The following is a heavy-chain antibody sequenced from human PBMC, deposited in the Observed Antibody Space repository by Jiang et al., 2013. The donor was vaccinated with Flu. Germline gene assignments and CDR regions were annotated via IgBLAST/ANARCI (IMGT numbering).Heavy chain of an antibody. CDR3: AGIPAAGYYFDY. CDR2: IYYSGST. Sequence: ELLKPSETLSLTCTVSGGSISSYYWSWIRQPPGKGLEWIGYIYYSGSTNYNPSLKSRVTISVDTSKNQFSLKLSSVTAADTAVYYCAGIPAAGYYFDYWGQGTLVTVSS. D-gene: IGHD2-2*01. J-gene: IGHJ4*02. V-gene: IGHV4-59*01. CDR1: GGSISSYY.